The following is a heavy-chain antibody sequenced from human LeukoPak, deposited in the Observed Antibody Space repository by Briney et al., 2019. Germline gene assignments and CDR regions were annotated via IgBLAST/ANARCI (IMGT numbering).Heavy chain of an antibody. CDR2: ISYDGINK. D-gene: IGHD2-21*02. V-gene: IGHV3-30*18. CDR1: GFTLSSYG. J-gene: IGHJ4*02. Sequence: GGSLRLSCAATGFTLSSYGMHWVRQAPGKGLEWVAVISYDGINKFYADSVKGRFTISRDTSKNTLYLQMNSLRSDDTAVYYCAKANSGVVVTAFDYWGQGPLVTVSS. CDR3: AKANSGVVVTAFDY.